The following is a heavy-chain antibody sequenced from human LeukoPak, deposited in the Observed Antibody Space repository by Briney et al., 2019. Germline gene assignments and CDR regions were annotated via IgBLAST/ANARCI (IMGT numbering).Heavy chain of an antibody. CDR2: ISNSGST. Sequence: SETLSLTCTVSGGSVNSSHWSWVRQPPAKGLEWIGFISNSGSTNYSPSFTRRLTISVDTSKNQVSLRLTSVTAADTAVYYCGRHARGYSFGAWFDPWGQGVLVTVSS. D-gene: IGHD5-12*01. V-gene: IGHV4-59*02. J-gene: IGHJ5*02. CDR1: GGSVNSSH. CDR3: GRHARGYSFGAWFDP.